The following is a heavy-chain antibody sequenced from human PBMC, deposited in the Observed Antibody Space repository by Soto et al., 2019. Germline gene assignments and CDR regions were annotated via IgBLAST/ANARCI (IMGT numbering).Heavy chain of an antibody. D-gene: IGHD3-9*01. Sequence: QLQLQESGPGLVKPSETLSLTCTVSGGSISSSSYYWGWIRQPPGKGLEWIGSIYYSGSTYYNPSLKSRVTISVDTSKNQFSLKLSSVTAADTAVYYCARQPTGGYDILTGYHLTHQKDYYYYGMDVWGQGTTVTVSS. CDR2: IYYSGST. CDR3: ARQPTGGYDILTGYHLTHQKDYYYYGMDV. V-gene: IGHV4-39*01. CDR1: GGSISSSSYY. J-gene: IGHJ6*02.